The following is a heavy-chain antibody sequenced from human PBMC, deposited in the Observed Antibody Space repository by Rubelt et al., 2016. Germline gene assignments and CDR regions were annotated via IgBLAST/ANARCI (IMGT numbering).Heavy chain of an antibody. Sequence: GKGLEWVGRIRSKANSYATAYAASVKGRFTISRDDSKNTAYRQRSSLKTEDTAGYCCTRPGVYGDYVDYWGQGTLVTVSS. CDR2: IRSKANSYAT. J-gene: IGHJ4*02. V-gene: IGHV3-73*01. D-gene: IGHD5/OR15-5a*01. CDR3: TRPGVYGDYVDY.